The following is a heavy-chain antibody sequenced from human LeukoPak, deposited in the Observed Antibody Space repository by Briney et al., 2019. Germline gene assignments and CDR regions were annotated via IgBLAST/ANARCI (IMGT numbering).Heavy chain of an antibody. CDR3: AKDRQQLANLDY. V-gene: IGHV3-23*01. D-gene: IGHD6-13*01. J-gene: IGHJ4*02. CDR1: GFTFSNFG. Sequence: GGSLRLSCKASGFTFSNFGMSWVRQAPGKGLEWVSGICGSGDYTYYADSVKGRFTISRDNSKNTLYLQMNSLRAEDSAVYYCAKDRQQLANLDYWGQGTLVTVSA. CDR2: ICGSGDYT.